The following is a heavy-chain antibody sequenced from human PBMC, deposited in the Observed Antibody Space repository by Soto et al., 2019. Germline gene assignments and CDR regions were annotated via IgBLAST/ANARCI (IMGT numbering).Heavy chain of an antibody. CDR3: ARVGFCSSTSCYGVYMDV. J-gene: IGHJ6*03. CDR2: ISSSSSTI. Sequence: EVQLVESGGGLVQPGGSLRLSCAASGFTFSSYSMNWVRQAPGKGLEWVSYISSSSSTIYYADSVKGRFTISRDNAKKSLYLQMNSLRAEDTAVYYCARVGFCSSTSCYGVYMDVWGKGTTVTVSS. V-gene: IGHV3-48*01. D-gene: IGHD2-2*01. CDR1: GFTFSSYS.